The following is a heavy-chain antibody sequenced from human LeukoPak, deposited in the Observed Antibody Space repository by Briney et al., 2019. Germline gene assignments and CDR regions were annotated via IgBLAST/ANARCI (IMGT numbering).Heavy chain of an antibody. CDR1: GFTFSSYG. CDR2: IWYDGSNK. D-gene: IGHD3-22*01. V-gene: IGHV3-33*01. Sequence: GGSLRLSCAASGFTFSSYGMHWVRQAPGKGLEWVAVIWYDGSNKYYADSVKGRFTISRDNSKNTLYLQMNSLRAEATAVYYCARDNYYEYLFDYWGQGTLVTVSS. CDR3: ARDNYYEYLFDY. J-gene: IGHJ4*02.